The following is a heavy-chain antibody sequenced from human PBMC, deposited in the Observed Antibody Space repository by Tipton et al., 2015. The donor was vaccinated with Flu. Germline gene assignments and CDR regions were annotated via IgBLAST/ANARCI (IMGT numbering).Heavy chain of an antibody. CDR1: GGSISSYY. V-gene: IGHV4-4*07. CDR2: IYTSGST. Sequence: TLSLTCTVSGGSISSYYWSWIRQPAGKGLEWIGRIYTSGSTNYNPSLKSRVTMSVDTPKNQFSLKLSSVTAADTAVYYCAREGVMKGQGGIFDYWGQGTLVTVSS. J-gene: IGHJ4*02. CDR3: AREGVMKGQGGIFDY. D-gene: IGHD1-26*01.